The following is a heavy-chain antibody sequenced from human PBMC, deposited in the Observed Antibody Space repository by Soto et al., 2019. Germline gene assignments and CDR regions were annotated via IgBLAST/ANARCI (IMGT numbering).Heavy chain of an antibody. J-gene: IGHJ4*02. CDR3: ARDRLRGYDSSGFYS. CDR1: GYTFTSYG. V-gene: IGHV1-18*01. D-gene: IGHD3-22*01. Sequence: ASVKVSCKASGYTFTSYGIIWVRQATGQGLEWMGWINPSDGNRNFAQKFEDRVTMTTATSTNTVFLELRSLKSDDTAIYYCARDRLRGYDSSGFYSWGQGTMVTVSS. CDR2: INPSDGNR.